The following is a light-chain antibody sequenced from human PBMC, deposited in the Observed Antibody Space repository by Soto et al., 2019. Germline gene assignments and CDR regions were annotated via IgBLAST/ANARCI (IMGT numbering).Light chain of an antibody. J-gene: IGKJ5*01. CDR1: QSVSSSH. Sequence: EIVIRQSPATLSVSPGERATLSCRASQSVSSSHLAWYQQKPGQAPRLLIYDASIRAAGIPDRFSGSGSGTDFTLTISRLEPEDFAVYYCQQFGSSVTFGQGTRLEIK. CDR3: QQFGSSVT. CDR2: DAS. V-gene: IGKV3-20*01.